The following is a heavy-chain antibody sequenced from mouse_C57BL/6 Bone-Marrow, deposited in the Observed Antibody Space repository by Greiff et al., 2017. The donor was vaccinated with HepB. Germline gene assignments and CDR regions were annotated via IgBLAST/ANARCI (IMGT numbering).Heavy chain of an antibody. J-gene: IGHJ4*01. Sequence: QVQLQQPGAELVMPGASVKLSCKASGYTFTSYWMHWVKQRPGQGLEWIGEIDPSDSYTNYNQKFKGKSTLTVDKSSSTAYMQLSSLTSEDSAVYYCARQGPYDGYYVYAMDYWGQGTSVTVSS. V-gene: IGHV1-69*01. CDR3: ARQGPYDGYYVYAMDY. D-gene: IGHD2-3*01. CDR1: GYTFTSYW. CDR2: IDPSDSYT.